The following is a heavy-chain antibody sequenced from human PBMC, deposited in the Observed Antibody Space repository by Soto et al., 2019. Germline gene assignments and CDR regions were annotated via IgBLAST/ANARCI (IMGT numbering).Heavy chain of an antibody. Sequence: GRSLRLSCAAAGCTFSSYGRHRVRQAPGKGLEWVAVIWYDGSNKYYGDSVKGRFTISRDDSKNTLFLQMNSLRTEDTAVYYCAMSNSWPYASYWGQGTLVTVSS. D-gene: IGHD6-13*01. V-gene: IGHV3-33*08. CDR1: GCTFSSYG. J-gene: IGHJ4*02. CDR3: AMSNSWPYASY. CDR2: IWYDGSNK.